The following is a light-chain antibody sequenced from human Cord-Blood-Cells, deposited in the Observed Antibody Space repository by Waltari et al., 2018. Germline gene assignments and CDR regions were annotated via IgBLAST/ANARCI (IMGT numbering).Light chain of an antibody. V-gene: IGKV1-5*03. Sequence: DIQMTQSPSTLSASVGDRVTITCRTSQSISSWLAWYQQKPGKAPKLLIYKASSLESGGPSRFSGSGCGTKFTLTISSLQPDDFATYYCQQYNSYLITFGQGTRLEIK. CDR2: KAS. CDR1: QSISSW. J-gene: IGKJ5*01. CDR3: QQYNSYLIT.